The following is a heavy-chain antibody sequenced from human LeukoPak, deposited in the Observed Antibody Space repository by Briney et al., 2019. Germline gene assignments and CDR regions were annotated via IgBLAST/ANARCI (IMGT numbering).Heavy chain of an antibody. CDR1: GYTFTGYY. CDR2: INPNSGGT. CDR3: ARSPSGWYGSDAFDI. Sequence: GASVKVSCKASGYTFTGYYMHWVRQAPGQGLEWMGWINPNSGGTNYAQKFQGRVTMTRDTSISTAYMELSRLRSDDTAVYYCARSPSGWYGSDAFDIWGQGTMVTVSS. V-gene: IGHV1-2*02. D-gene: IGHD6-19*01. J-gene: IGHJ3*02.